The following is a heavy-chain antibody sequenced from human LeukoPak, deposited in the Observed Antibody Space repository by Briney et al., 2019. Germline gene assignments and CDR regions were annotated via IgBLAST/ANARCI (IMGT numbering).Heavy chain of an antibody. J-gene: IGHJ4*02. CDR1: GLDIRPYY. V-gene: IGHV3-7*04. Sequence: GGSLSLSCVASGLDIRPYYTSWVRQAPGKGLEWVADIRNDGTNIYNVDSVRGRLTISRDDAKNSLFLQMNSLKDEDTAVYYCARDGSGRDFALDYWGQGTLVTVSS. D-gene: IGHD3-10*01. CDR3: ARDGSGRDFALDY. CDR2: IRNDGTNI.